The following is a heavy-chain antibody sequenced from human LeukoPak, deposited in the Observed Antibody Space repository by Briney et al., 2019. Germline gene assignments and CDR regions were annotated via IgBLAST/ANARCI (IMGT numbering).Heavy chain of an antibody. CDR3: ATLAYCGGDCYHYFDY. J-gene: IGHJ4*02. D-gene: IGHD2-21*02. V-gene: IGHV1-24*01. CDR2: FDPEDGET. CDR1: GYTLTELS. Sequence: ASVNVSCKVSGYTLTELSMHWVRQAPGKGLEWMGGFDPEDGETIYAQTFQGRVTMTEDTSTDTAYMELSSLRSEDTAVYYCATLAYCGGDCYHYFDYWGQGTLVTVSS.